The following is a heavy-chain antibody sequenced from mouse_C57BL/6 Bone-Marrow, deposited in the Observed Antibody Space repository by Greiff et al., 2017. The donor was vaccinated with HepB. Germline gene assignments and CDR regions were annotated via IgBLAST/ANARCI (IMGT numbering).Heavy chain of an antibody. CDR3: ITSYDGYYSRRVVDAMDY. Sequence: EVQLQQSGAELVRPGASVKLSCTASGFNIKDDYMHWVKQRPEQGLEWIGWIDPENGDTEYASKFQGKASITADTASNTAYLQLSSLTSEDTAVYYCITSYDGYYSRRVVDAMDYWGQGTSVTVSS. J-gene: IGHJ4*01. CDR2: IDPENGDT. D-gene: IGHD2-3*01. CDR1: GFNIKDDY. V-gene: IGHV14-4*01.